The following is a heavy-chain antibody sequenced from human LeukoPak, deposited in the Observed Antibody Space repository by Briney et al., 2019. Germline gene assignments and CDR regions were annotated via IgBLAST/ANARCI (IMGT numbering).Heavy chain of an antibody. V-gene: IGHV4-39*07. D-gene: IGHD2-2*01. CDR2: IYYSGST. CDR3: ATVVPDAMPMGWFDP. J-gene: IGHJ5*02. Sequence: SETLSLTCTVSGGSISSSSYYCGWIRRPPGKGLEWIGSIYYSGSTYYNPSRKSRVTIAVDTSKNHFSLKLSSTPAADTAVYYCATVVPDAMPMGWFDPWGPGTLVTVSS. CDR1: GGSISSSSYY.